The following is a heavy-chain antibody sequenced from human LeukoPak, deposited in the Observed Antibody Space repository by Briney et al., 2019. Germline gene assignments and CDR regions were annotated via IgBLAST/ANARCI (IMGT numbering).Heavy chain of an antibody. D-gene: IGHD1-26*01. Sequence: GGSLRLSCAASGFTFSSYSMSWVRQAPGKGLEWVSGINWNGGSTGYADSVKGRFTISRDNAKNSLYLQMNSLRAEDTALYYCARDPGGYPEAFDIWGQGTMVTVSS. J-gene: IGHJ3*02. CDR3: ARDPGGYPEAFDI. CDR2: INWNGGST. CDR1: GFTFSSYS. V-gene: IGHV3-20*04.